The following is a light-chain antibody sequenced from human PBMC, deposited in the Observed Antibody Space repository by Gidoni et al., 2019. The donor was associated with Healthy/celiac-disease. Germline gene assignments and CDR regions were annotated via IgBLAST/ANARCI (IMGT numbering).Light chain of an antibody. CDR2: GNS. CDR1: SSNTGAGYD. J-gene: IGLJ1*01. CDR3: QSYDSSLSGPV. Sequence: QSVLTQPPSVSGAPGQRVTISCTGSSSNTGAGYDVHWYQQLPGTAPKLLIYGNSNRPSGVPDQFSGSKSGTSASLAITGLQAEDEADYYCQSYDSSLSGPVFGTGTKVTVL. V-gene: IGLV1-40*01.